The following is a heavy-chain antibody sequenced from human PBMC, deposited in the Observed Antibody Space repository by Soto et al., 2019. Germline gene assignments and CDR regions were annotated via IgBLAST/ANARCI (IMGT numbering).Heavy chain of an antibody. Sequence: GASVQVSCKASGYTFTSYGINWVRQATGQGLEWMGWMNPNSGNTGYAQKFEGRVTMTRNTSISTAYMELSSLRSEDTAVYYCARALQVGVVVAATHFDYWGQGTLVTVSS. CDR3: ARALQVGVVVAATHFDY. V-gene: IGHV1-8*01. CDR1: GYTFTSYG. CDR2: MNPNSGNT. J-gene: IGHJ4*02. D-gene: IGHD2-15*01.